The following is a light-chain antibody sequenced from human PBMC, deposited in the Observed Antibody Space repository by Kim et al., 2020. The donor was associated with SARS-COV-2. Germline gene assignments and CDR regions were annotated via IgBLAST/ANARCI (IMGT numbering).Light chain of an antibody. J-gene: IGLJ2*01. CDR2: QDT. CDR1: RLGHKY. Sequence: SVSPGQTASITCSGDRLGHKYVCLYRHKPGHSPEVVIYQDTQRPSGIPERFSGYNSGNTATLTISGTQDVDEADYYCQVWDSTTTVFGGGTQLTVL. CDR3: QVWDSTTTV. V-gene: IGLV3-1*01.